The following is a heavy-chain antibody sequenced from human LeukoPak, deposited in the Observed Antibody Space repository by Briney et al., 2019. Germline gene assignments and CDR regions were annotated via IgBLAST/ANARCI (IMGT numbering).Heavy chain of an antibody. Sequence: GGSLRLSCAASGFTVSSTYMSWVRQAPGKGLEWVSIIYSAGSTYYADSVKGRFTISRDNSKNTLYLQMNSLRAEDTAVYYCAKGHCTNGICWLDWGQGNLVTVSS. CDR3: AKGHCTNGICWLD. CDR1: GFTVSSTY. V-gene: IGHV3-53*01. J-gene: IGHJ4*02. CDR2: IYSAGST. D-gene: IGHD2-8*01.